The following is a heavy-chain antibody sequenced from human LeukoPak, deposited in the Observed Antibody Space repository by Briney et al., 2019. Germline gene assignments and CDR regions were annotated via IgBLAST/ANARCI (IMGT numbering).Heavy chain of an antibody. D-gene: IGHD2-15*01. CDR1: GGSISSSDYY. V-gene: IGHV4-39*07. Sequence: PSETLSLTCTVSGGSISSSDYYWDWIRQPPGKGLEWIGGIYYSGSTYYNPSLKSRVTISVDTSKNQFSLKLSSVTAADTAVYYCARGAWSLDYWGLGTLVTASS. CDR2: IYYSGST. J-gene: IGHJ4*02. CDR3: ARGAWSLDY.